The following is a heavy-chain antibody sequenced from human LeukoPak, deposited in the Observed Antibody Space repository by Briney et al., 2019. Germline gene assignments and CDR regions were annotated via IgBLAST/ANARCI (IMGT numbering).Heavy chain of an antibody. V-gene: IGHV3-30*18. CDR2: ISYDGSNK. CDR3: AEEMYSSSWRGEIDY. D-gene: IGHD6-6*01. J-gene: IGHJ4*02. CDR1: GFTFSSYG. Sequence: GGSLRLSCAASGFTFSSYGMHWVRQAPGKGLEWVAVISYDGSNKYYADSVKGRFTISRDNSKNTLYLQMNSLRAEDTAVYYCAEEMYSSSWRGEIDYWGQGTLVTVSS.